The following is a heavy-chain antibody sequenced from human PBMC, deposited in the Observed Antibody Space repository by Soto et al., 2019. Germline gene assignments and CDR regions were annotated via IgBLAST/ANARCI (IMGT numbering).Heavy chain of an antibody. CDR2: SRNRVKKYTT. D-gene: IGHD6-13*01. CDR3: VRISAAASNAFDV. J-gene: IGHJ3*01. Sequence: EVQVVESGGGLVQPGGSLTLSCAGSGFSFSDHYMDWVRQAPGKGLEWVGRSRNRVKKYTTEYAASVKGRFTISRDDSKNSLYLQMNSLKTEATAVYYRVRISAAASNAFDVWGQGRMVTVSS. V-gene: IGHV3-72*01. CDR1: GFSFSDHY.